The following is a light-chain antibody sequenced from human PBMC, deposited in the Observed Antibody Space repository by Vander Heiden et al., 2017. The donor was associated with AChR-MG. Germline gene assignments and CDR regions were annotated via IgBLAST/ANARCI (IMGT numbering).Light chain of an antibody. J-gene: IGLJ2*01. V-gene: IGLV3-1*01. CDR1: KLGDKY. CDR2: QDS. CDR3: QAWDSSTAI. Sequence: SYELTPPPSVPVSPGQTASITCSGDKLGDKYACWYQQKPGQSPVLVIYQDSKRPSGITERFSGSNSGNTATLTISGTQAMDEADYYCQAWDSSTAIFGGGTKLTVL.